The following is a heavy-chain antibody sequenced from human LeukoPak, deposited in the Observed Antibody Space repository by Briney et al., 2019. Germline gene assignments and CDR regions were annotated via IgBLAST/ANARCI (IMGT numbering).Heavy chain of an antibody. CDR3: ARTPRFATGFDP. CDR2: INHSGST. D-gene: IGHD2-15*01. CDR1: GGSLSGYY. J-gene: IGHJ5*02. Sequence: SETLSLTCAVSGGSLSGYYWTWIRQPPGKGLEWIGEINHSGSTNYNPSLKSRVTISVDTSKNQFSLKLSSVTAADTAVYYCARTPRFATGFDPWGQGTLVTVSS. V-gene: IGHV4-34*01.